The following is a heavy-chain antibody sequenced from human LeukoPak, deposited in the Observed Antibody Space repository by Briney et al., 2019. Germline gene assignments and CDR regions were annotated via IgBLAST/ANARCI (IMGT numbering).Heavy chain of an antibody. CDR2: INHSGST. CDR3: ARGEGARDGYNYAGPFYFDY. J-gene: IGHJ4*01. Sequence: SETLSLTCAVYGGPFSDYYWSWIRQPPGKGLEWIGKINHSGSTNYSPSLKSRVTISIDTSKNQFPLKLNSMTAADTAVYYCARGEGARDGYNYAGPFYFDYWGHGTLVTVSS. V-gene: IGHV4-34*01. D-gene: IGHD5-24*01. CDR1: GGPFSDYY.